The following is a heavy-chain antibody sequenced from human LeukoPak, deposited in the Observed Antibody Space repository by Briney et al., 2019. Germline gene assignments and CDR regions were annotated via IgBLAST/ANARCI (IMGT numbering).Heavy chain of an antibody. V-gene: IGHV1-18*01. CDR1: GYTFANYL. CDR3: ARDPSMYYDILTGYYRPFDY. J-gene: IGHJ4*02. Sequence: GASVKVSCKASGYTFANYLIIWVRQAPGQGLEWMGRISTSSGDTTFAQKLRGRVTMTTDTSTSTAYMELRSLRSDDTAVYYCARDPSMYYDILTGYYRPFDYWGQGTLVTVSS. D-gene: IGHD3-9*01. CDR2: ISTSSGDT.